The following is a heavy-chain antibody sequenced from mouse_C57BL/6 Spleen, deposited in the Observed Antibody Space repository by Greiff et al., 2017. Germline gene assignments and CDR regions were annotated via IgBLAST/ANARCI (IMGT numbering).Heavy chain of an antibody. CDR2: IRNKANGYTT. Sequence: EVQGVESGGGLVQPGGSLSLSCAASGFTFTDYYMSWVRQPPGKALEWLGFIRNKANGYTTEYSASVKGRFTISSDNSQSILYVQMNALRAEDSATYDCTRFYDCAWAFDYWGQGTTLTVSS. V-gene: IGHV7-3*01. J-gene: IGHJ2*01. CDR3: TRFYDCAWAFDY. CDR1: GFTFTDYY. D-gene: IGHD2-3*01.